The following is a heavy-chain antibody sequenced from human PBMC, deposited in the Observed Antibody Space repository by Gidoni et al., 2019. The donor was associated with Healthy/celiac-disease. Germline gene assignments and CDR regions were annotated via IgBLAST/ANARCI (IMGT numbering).Heavy chain of an antibody. CDR3: ARDLPPDVEMATQQGSD. V-gene: IGHV1-69*08. Sequence: QVQLVQSGAEVKKPGSSVKVSCKASGGTFSSYTISWVRQAPGQGLEWMGRIIPILGIANYAQKFQGRVTITADKSTSTAYMELSSLRSEDTAVYYCARDLPPDVEMATQQGSDWGQGTLVTVSS. CDR2: IIPILGIA. J-gene: IGHJ4*02. CDR1: GGTFSSYT. D-gene: IGHD5-12*01.